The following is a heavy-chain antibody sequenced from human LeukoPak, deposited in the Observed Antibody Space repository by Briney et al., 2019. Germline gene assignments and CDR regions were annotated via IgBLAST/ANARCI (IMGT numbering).Heavy chain of an antibody. D-gene: IGHD3-16*02. CDR1: GGSISSYY. CDR3: ARTIWGSYRLFDY. J-gene: IGHJ4*02. Sequence: PSETLSLTCTVSGGSISSYYWSWIRQPPGKGLEWIGYIYYSGSTNYNPSLKSRVTISVDTSKNQFSLKLSSVTAADTAVYYCARTIWGSYRLFDYWGQGTLVTVSS. CDR2: IYYSGST. V-gene: IGHV4-59*08.